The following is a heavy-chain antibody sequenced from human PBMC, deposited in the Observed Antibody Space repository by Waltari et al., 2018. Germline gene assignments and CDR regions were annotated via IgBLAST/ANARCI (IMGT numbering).Heavy chain of an antibody. J-gene: IGHJ3*02. D-gene: IGHD6-13*01. V-gene: IGHV4-31*03. CDR3: ARGYSSSWSLDAFDI. Sequence: QVQLQESGPGLVKPSQTLSLTCTVSGGSISSGGYYWHWLRQHPGKGLEWIGYIYYSGSTYYNPSLKSRVTISVDTSKNQFSLKLSSVTAADTAVYYCARGYSSSWSLDAFDIWGQWTMVTVSS. CDR2: IYYSGST. CDR1: GGSISSGGYY.